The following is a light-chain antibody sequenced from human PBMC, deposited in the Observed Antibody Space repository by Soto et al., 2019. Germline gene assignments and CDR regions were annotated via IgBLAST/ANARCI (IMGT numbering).Light chain of an antibody. CDR3: DSWDDSLNAWV. CDR2: NNN. CDR1: SSNIGSNT. V-gene: IGLV1-44*01. J-gene: IGLJ3*02. Sequence: QSVLTQPPSASGTPGQWVTISCSGSSSNIGSNTVHWYQQLPGTAPRLLIYNNNQRPPGVPDRLSASKSGTSASLALTEVQSEDEADYYCDSWDDSLNAWVFGGGTKLTVL.